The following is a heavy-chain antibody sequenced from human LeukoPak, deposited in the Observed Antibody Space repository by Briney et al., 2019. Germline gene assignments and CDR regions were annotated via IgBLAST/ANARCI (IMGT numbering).Heavy chain of an antibody. V-gene: IGHV3-23*01. J-gene: IGHJ5*02. CDR2: ISGSGVTT. CDR1: GFTFSSYG. CDR3: ARKKCGGDCNSFNWFDP. D-gene: IGHD2-21*02. Sequence: GGSLRLSCAASGFTFSSYGMTWVRQAPGKGLEWVSGISGSGVTTYYADSVKGRFTISRDNSKNTVYLQMDSLRAEDTAVYYCARKKCGGDCNSFNWFDPWGQGTLVTVSS.